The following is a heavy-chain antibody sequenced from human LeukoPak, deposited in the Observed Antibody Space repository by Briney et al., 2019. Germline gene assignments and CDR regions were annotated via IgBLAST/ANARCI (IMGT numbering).Heavy chain of an antibody. D-gene: IGHD6-13*01. CDR3: AREWGEIAAAGTITTTFDY. Sequence: SETLSLTCTVSGGSISSGSYCWSWIRQPAGKGLEWIGHIHISGNTNYNPSLKSRVTISVDTSKNQFSLKLSSVTAADTAVYYCAREWGEIAAAGTITTTFDYWGQGTLVTVSS. CDR2: IHISGNT. CDR1: GGSISSGSYC. J-gene: IGHJ4*02. V-gene: IGHV4-61*09.